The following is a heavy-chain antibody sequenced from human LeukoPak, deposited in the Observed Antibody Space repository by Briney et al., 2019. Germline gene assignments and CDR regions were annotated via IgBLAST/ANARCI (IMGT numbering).Heavy chain of an antibody. D-gene: IGHD2-2*02. CDR2: ISAYNGNT. CDR1: GYTFTNFC. Sequence: ASVKVSCKASGYTFTNFCITWGRPAPGEGLEWMGCISAYNGNTNYAQSLQGRVTMTTDTTTNTIYMKLRSLRSDDTAVYYCARDTGGGTTYCRSTSCYIDYWGQGTLVTVSS. J-gene: IGHJ4*02. V-gene: IGHV1-18*01. CDR3: ARDTGGGTTYCRSTSCYIDY.